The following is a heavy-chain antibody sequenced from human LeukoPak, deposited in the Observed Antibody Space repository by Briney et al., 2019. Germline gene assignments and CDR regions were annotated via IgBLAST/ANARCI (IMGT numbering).Heavy chain of an antibody. D-gene: IGHD5-18*01. CDR2: IYYSGST. V-gene: IGHV4-59*01. CDR3: ARFGASYGN. Sequence: SETLSLTCTVSGRSISSYYWSWIRQPPGKGLEWIGYIYYSGSTNYNPSLKSRVTISVDTSKNQFSLKLSSVTAGETAVYCCARFGASYGNWGQGTLVTVSS. CDR1: GRSISSYY. J-gene: IGHJ4*02.